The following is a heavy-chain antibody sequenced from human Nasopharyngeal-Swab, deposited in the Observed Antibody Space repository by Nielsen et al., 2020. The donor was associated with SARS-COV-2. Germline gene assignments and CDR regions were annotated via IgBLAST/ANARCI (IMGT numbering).Heavy chain of an antibody. D-gene: IGHD5/OR15-5a*01. CDR1: GFTFSSYA. Sequence: GESLKISCAASGFTFSSYAMHWVRQAPGKGLEWVAVISYDGSNKYYADSVKGRFTISRDNSKNTLYLQMNSLRAEDTAVYYCARHSSTTRGWFDPWGQGTLVTVSS. CDR2: ISYDGSNK. V-gene: IGHV3-30*04. J-gene: IGHJ5*02. CDR3: ARHSSTTRGWFDP.